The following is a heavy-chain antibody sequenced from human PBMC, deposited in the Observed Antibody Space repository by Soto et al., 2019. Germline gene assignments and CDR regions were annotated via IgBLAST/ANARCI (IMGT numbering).Heavy chain of an antibody. J-gene: IGHJ5*02. CDR3: ATARIIPFTMTNHWFDP. CDR1: GYTLTELS. V-gene: IGHV1-24*01. Sequence: ASVKVSCKVSGYTLTELSMHWVRQAPGKGLEWTGGFDPEDGETIYAQKFQGRVTMTEDTSTDTAYMELSSLRSEDTAMYYCATARIIPFTMTNHWFDPWGQGTLVTVS. CDR2: FDPEDGET. D-gene: IGHD3-22*01.